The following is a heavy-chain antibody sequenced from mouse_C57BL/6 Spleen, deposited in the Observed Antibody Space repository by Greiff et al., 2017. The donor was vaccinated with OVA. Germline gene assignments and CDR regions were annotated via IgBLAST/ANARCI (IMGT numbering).Heavy chain of an antibody. CDR1: GFSLTSYG. V-gene: IGHV2-6-1*01. D-gene: IGHD2-1*01. J-gene: IGHJ4*01. CDR2: IWSDGST. Sequence: VQLVESGPGLVAPSQSLSITCTVSGFSLTSYGVHWVRQPPGKGLEWLVVIWSDGSTTYNSALKSRLSISTDNSKSQVFLKMNSLQTDDTSMYYCARHGNLYYAMDYWGQGTSVTVSS. CDR3: ARHGNLYYAMDY.